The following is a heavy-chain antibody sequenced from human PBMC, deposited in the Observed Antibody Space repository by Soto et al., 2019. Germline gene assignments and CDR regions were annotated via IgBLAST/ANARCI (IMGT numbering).Heavy chain of an antibody. V-gene: IGHV1-69*06. CDR2: INPIFGTP. Sequence: QVQLVQSGAEVQRPGSSVKVSCKASRGTFSSYAISWVRQAPGQGLEWMGGINPIFGTPHYAQKYQGRVTITADTFTNTAYMELTRLTSDDTAVYFCAREGRHFDYWGQGTLVTVSS. CDR3: AREGRHFDY. J-gene: IGHJ4*02. CDR1: RGTFSSYA.